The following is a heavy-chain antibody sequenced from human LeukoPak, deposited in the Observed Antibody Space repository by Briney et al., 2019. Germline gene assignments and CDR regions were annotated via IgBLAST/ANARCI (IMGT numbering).Heavy chain of an antibody. D-gene: IGHD3-22*01. CDR2: IYYSGST. Sequence: SETLSLTCTVSGGSISSNNYYWGWLRQPPGTGLEWIGSIYYSGSTYYNPSLKSRVTISVDTSKNQFSLKLSSVTAADTAVYYCARPGYYYDSSGYHYRDYWGQGTLVTVSS. V-gene: IGHV4-39*01. J-gene: IGHJ4*02. CDR1: GGSISSNNYY. CDR3: ARPGYYYDSSGYHYRDY.